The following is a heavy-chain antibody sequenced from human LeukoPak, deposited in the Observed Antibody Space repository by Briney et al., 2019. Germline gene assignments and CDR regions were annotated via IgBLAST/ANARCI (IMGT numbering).Heavy chain of an antibody. CDR3: ARSSEGSSGWYGPRPVGYYYYYMDV. D-gene: IGHD6-19*01. J-gene: IGHJ6*03. V-gene: IGHV3-30*04. CDR1: GFTFSSYA. Sequence: PGGSLRLSCAASGFTFSSYAMHWVRQAPGKGLEWVAVISYDGSNKYYADSVKGRFTISRDKSKNTLYLQMNSLRAEDTAVYYCARSSEGSSGWYGPRPVGYYYYYMDVWGKGTTVTVSS. CDR2: ISYDGSNK.